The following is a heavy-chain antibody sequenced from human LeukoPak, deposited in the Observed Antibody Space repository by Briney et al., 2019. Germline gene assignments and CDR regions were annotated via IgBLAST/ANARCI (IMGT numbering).Heavy chain of an antibody. J-gene: IGHJ4*02. CDR3: ARGYSSSWLGYFDY. CDR2: VSSDGSIK. CDR1: GFTFSSYG. D-gene: IGHD6-13*01. V-gene: IGHV3-30*03. Sequence: GGSRRLSCVASGFTFSSYGIHWVRQAPGKGLEWVAVVSSDGSIKYNADSVKGRFTISRDTSKNTVYLQMNSLGTEDTAFYYCARGYSSSWLGYFDYWGQGTLVTVSS.